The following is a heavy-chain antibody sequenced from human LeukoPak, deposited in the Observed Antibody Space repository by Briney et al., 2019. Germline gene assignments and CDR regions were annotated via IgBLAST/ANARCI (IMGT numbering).Heavy chain of an antibody. V-gene: IGHV4-39*01. Sequence: PSETLSLTCTVSGGSVSSGSYFWGWIRQPPGKGPEWIGSMYYSGITYYNPSLRSRVTMSIDTSKNQFSLKLSSATAADTAIYHCARHNEDTTTSSTLIRRWFDPWGQGTLVTVSS. D-gene: IGHD5-18*01. J-gene: IGHJ5*02. CDR1: GGSVSSGSYF. CDR2: MYYSGIT. CDR3: ARHNEDTTTSSTLIRRWFDP.